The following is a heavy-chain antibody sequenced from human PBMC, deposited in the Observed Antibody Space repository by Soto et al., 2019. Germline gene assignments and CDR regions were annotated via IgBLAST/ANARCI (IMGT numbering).Heavy chain of an antibody. V-gene: IGHV1-69*13. D-gene: IGHD5-12*01. J-gene: IGHJ4*02. CDR1: GGTFSSYA. CDR3: VRVVAIPGYPDN. Sequence: SVKVSCKTSGGTFSSYAISWVRQAPGRGLEWMGGIVPIVDTSTYAQKFQGRVTITADESTSTVYMELSSLRSDDTAVYYCVRVVAIPGYPDNWGQGTLVTVSS. CDR2: IVPIVDTS.